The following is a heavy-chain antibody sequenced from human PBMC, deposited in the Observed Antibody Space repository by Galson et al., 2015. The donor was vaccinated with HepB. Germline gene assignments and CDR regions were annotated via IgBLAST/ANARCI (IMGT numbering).Heavy chain of an antibody. CDR3: ARGHGYSYGFEPLKRTKDAFDI. V-gene: IGHV4-34*01. J-gene: IGHJ3*02. CDR1: GGSFSGYY. Sequence: ETLSLTCAVYGGSFSGYYWSWIRQPPGKGLEWIGELNHSGSTNYNPSLKSRVTISVDTSKNQFSLKLSSVTAADTAVYYCARGHGYSYGFEPLKRTKDAFDIWGQGTMVTVSS. D-gene: IGHD5-18*01. CDR2: LNHSGST.